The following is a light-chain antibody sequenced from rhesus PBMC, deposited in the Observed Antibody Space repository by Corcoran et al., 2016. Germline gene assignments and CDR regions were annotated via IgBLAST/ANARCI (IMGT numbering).Light chain of an antibody. J-gene: IGKJ3*01. CDR3: QHSYGTPFT. CDR1: ENVHNY. V-gene: IGKV1-74*01. CDR2: QAS. Sequence: DIQMTQSPSSLSASVGDRVTITCRASENVHNYLHWYQRRPGKAPTLLIYQASTLRSGVPSRFSGSGSGTDFTLTISSLQPEDLATYYGQHSYGTPFTFGPGTNLDIK.